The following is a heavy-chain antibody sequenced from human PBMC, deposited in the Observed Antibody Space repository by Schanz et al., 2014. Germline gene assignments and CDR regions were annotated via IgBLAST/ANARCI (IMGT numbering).Heavy chain of an antibody. J-gene: IGHJ3*01. CDR1: GFIFSNFA. V-gene: IGHV3-23*04. CDR2: ISGSGAGT. Sequence: EVQLVESGGCLVQPGGSLRLSCAASGFIFSNFAMEWVRQAPGKGLEWVSAISGSGAGTYYADSVKGRFTFSRDNSKNTLYLQMNSLRAEDTAVYFCARDGGRDGYNLAFDVWGQGTLVTVSS. CDR3: ARDGGRDGYNLAFDV. D-gene: IGHD5-12*01.